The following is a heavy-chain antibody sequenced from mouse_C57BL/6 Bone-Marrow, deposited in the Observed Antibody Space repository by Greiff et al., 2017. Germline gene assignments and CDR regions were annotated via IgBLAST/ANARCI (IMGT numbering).Heavy chain of an antibody. CDR1: GYSITSGYY. Sequence: EVQLQQSGPGLVKPSQSLSLTCSFTGYSITSGYYWNWIRQFPGNKLEWMGYISYDGSHNYNPSLKNRISITRDTSKNQFFLKLNSVTTEDTATYYCARDLYYYGSSYVFWYFDVWGTGTTDTVAS. J-gene: IGHJ1*03. V-gene: IGHV3-6*01. CDR3: ARDLYYYGSSYVFWYFDV. D-gene: IGHD1-1*01. CDR2: ISYDGSH.